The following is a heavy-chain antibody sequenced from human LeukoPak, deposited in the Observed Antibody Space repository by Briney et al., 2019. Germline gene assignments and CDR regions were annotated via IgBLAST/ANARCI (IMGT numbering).Heavy chain of an antibody. D-gene: IGHD6-6*01. Sequence: ASVKVSCKASGYTFTSYAMHWVRQAPGQRLEWMGWINPNSGGTNYAQKFQGRVTMTRDTSISTAYMELSRLRSDDTAVYYCARPSEYSSSGAFDIWGQGTMVTVSS. J-gene: IGHJ3*02. CDR2: INPNSGGT. CDR1: GYTFTSYA. CDR3: ARPSEYSSSGAFDI. V-gene: IGHV1-2*02.